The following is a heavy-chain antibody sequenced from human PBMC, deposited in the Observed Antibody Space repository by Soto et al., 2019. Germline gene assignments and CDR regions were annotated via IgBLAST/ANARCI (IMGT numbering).Heavy chain of an antibody. CDR3: ARDLCHIAARRRSRWLKLSWFDP. V-gene: IGHV1-2*04. CDR1: GYTFTGYY. Sequence: ASVKVSCTASGYTFTGYYMHWVRQAPGQGLEWMGWINPDSGGTNYAQNFQGWVTMTRDTSITTAYMELSRLRSEDTAVYYCARDLCHIAARRRSRWLKLSWFDPWGQGTLVTVSS. CDR2: INPDSGGT. J-gene: IGHJ5*02. D-gene: IGHD6-6*01.